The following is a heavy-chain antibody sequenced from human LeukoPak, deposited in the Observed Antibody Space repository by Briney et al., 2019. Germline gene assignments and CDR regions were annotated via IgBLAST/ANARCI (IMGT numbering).Heavy chain of an antibody. D-gene: IGHD2-15*01. CDR2: IYYSGST. CDR3: VRAVLGRCSGDSCSRFRDV. V-gene: IGHV4-61*10. J-gene: IGHJ6*04. CDR1: DGSINIDTYY. Sequence: SETLSLTCTVADGSINIDTYYWSWIRQPAGKGLEWIGYIYYSGSTNYNPSLKSRVTMSIDTSKSHFSLKLSSVTAADTAGYYCVRAVLGRCSGDSCSRFRDVWGKGTTVTVSS.